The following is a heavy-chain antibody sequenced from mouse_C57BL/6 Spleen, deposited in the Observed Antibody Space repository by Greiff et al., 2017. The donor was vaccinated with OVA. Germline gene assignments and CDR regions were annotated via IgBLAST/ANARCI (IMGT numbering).Heavy chain of an antibody. CDR2: IRLKSDNYAT. D-gene: IGHD2-3*01. J-gene: IGHJ2*01. Sequence: DVKLQESGGGLVQPGGSMKLSCVASGFTFSNYWMNWVRQSPEKGLEWVAQIRLKSDNYATHYAESVKGRFTISRDDSKSSVYLQMNNLRAEDTGIYYCTVSDGYLYYFDYWGQGTTLTVSS. V-gene: IGHV6-3*01. CDR3: TVSDGYLYYFDY. CDR1: GFTFSNYW.